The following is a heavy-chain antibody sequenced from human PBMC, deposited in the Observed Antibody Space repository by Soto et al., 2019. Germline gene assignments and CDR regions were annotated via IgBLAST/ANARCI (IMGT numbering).Heavy chain of an antibody. J-gene: IGHJ5*02. V-gene: IGHV1-69*13. CDR1: GGTFSSYA. CDR3: ASKSGRRLRLDWFDT. CDR2: IIPIFGTA. D-gene: IGHD2-21*01. Sequence: ASVKVSCKASGGTFSSYAISWVRQAPGQGLEWMGGIIPIFGTANYAQKFQGRVTITADESTSTAYMELSSLRSEDTAVYYCASKSGRRLRLDWFDTWGQGTLVTVSS.